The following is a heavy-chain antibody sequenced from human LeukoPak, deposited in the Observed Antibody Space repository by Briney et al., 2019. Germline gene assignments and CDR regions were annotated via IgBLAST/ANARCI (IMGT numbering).Heavy chain of an antibody. CDR3: ARRSGPTYFDY. CDR2: ISYDGSKK. Sequence: GGSLRLSCAASGFTFSNYGIHWVRQGPGKGLEWVAVISYDGSKKYYADSVKGRFTISRDNSKNTLYLQMNSLRAEGTAVYYCARRSGPTYFDYWGQGTLVTVSS. CDR1: GFTFSNYG. D-gene: IGHD6-25*01. V-gene: IGHV3-33*05. J-gene: IGHJ4*02.